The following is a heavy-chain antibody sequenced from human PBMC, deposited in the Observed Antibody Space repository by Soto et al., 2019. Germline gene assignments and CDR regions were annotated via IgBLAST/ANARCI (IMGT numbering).Heavy chain of an antibody. CDR3: ARRTSCFDY. CDR1: GFSLSTSGLG. J-gene: IGHJ4*02. Sequence: QITLKESGPTLVKPTQTLTLTCTFSGFSLSTSGLGVAWIRQPPGKALEWLAMLYWNDDKRYNPSLRGRLTIAKHTSKRQVVLTMANVDPVDTATYSGARRTSCFDYWGQGALVTVSS. V-gene: IGHV2-5*01. CDR2: LYWNDDK.